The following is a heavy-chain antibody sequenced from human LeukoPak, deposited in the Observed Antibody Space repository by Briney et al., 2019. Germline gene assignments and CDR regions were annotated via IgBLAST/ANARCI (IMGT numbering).Heavy chain of an antibody. V-gene: IGHV4-4*02. CDR1: GGSISSSNW. Sequence: SETLSLTCAVSGGSISSSNWWSWVRQPPGKGLEWIGEIYHSGSTNYNPSLTSRVTISVDKSKNQFSLQLNSVTPEDTAVYYCARKVVGGAFDIWGQGTMVTVSS. CDR2: IYHSGST. D-gene: IGHD2-15*01. CDR3: ARKVVGGAFDI. J-gene: IGHJ3*02.